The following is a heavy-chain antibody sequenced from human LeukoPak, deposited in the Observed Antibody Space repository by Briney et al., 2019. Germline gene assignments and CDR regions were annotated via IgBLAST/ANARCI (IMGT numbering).Heavy chain of an antibody. J-gene: IGHJ4*02. CDR2: ISPYNGDT. CDR3: ARVDLLTGYYFFDY. D-gene: IGHD3-9*01. Sequence: ASVKVSCKASGYTFNTYGITWVRQAPGQGLEWMGWISPYNGDTHYAQKFQDRVTMTTDTSTSTAYMELRSLGSDETAVYYCARVDLLTGYYFFDYWGQGTLVTVSS. V-gene: IGHV1-18*04. CDR1: GYTFNTYG.